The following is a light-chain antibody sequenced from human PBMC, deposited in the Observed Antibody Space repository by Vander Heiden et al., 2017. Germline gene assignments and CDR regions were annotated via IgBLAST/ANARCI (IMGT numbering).Light chain of an antibody. Sequence: DIVMTQSPLSLPVTPGEPASISCRSSQSLLHSSGDNFLDWYLQKPGQSPKLLIYLGSYRASGVPDRFSASGSGTDFTLKISRVEAEDVGVYYCMQGLQIPLTFGGGTKVEIK. CDR2: LGS. CDR3: MQGLQIPLT. V-gene: IGKV2-28*01. J-gene: IGKJ4*01. CDR1: QSLLHSSGDNF.